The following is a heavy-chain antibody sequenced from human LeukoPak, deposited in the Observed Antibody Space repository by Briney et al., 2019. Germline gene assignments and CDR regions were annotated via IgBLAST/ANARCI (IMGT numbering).Heavy chain of an antibody. CDR2: IYSGGST. V-gene: IGHV3-53*01. CDR1: GFTVSSNY. J-gene: IGHJ4*02. D-gene: IGHD1-26*01. CDR3: ARDLSYSGIDY. Sequence: PGGSLRLSCAASGFTVSSNYMSWVRQAPGKGLEWVSVIYSGGSTYYADSVKGRFTISRDNSKNTLYLQMNSLRAEDTAIYYCARDLSYSGIDYWGQGTLVTVSS.